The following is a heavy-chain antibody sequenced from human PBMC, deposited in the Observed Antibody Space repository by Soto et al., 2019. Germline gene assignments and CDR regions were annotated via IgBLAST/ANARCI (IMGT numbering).Heavy chain of an antibody. CDR1: GGSFSGYY. Sequence: PSETLSLTCAVYGGSFSGYYWSWIRQPPGKGLEWIGEINHSGSTNYNPSLKSRVTISVDTSKNQFSLKLTSVSAADTAMYYCARRVDFWSGYYDLWGQGHLVTVSS. V-gene: IGHV4-34*01. CDR2: INHSGST. D-gene: IGHD3-3*01. J-gene: IGHJ4*02. CDR3: ARRVDFWSGYYDL.